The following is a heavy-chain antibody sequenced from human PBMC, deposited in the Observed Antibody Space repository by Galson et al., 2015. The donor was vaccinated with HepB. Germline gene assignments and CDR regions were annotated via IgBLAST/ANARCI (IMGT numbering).Heavy chain of an antibody. CDR1: GFTLSTYR. J-gene: IGHJ4*02. CDR2: IKTDGTEK. D-gene: IGHD1-14*01. V-gene: IGHV3-7*01. Sequence: SLRLSCAASGFTLSTYRMTWVRQSPDKRLEWVANIKTDGTEKHYLDSVQGRFTISRDNSKSTLFLLMNNMRSEDTAMYYCTRAVREPDSGYFDSWGQGALVTVSS. CDR3: TRAVREPDSGYFDS.